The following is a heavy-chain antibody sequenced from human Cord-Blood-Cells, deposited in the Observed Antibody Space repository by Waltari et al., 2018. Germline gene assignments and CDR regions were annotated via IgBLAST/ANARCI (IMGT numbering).Heavy chain of an antibody. Sequence: EVQLVESGGVLVQPGGSLRFSCAASGFTIRSYWIPWVRQAPVKGLVWVPRINSDGSSTSYADSVKGRFTISRDNAKNTLYLQINSLRAEETAVYYCAREYQPSYYMDVWGKGTTVTVSS. CDR3: AREYQPSYYMDV. CDR2: INSDGSST. J-gene: IGHJ6*03. V-gene: IGHV3-74*01. D-gene: IGHD2-2*01. CDR1: GFTIRSYW.